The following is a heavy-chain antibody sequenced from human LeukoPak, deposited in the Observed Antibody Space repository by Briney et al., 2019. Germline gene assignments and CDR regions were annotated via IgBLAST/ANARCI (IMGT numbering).Heavy chain of an antibody. Sequence: GGSLRLSCVASGFTFTTHDIHWVRQVPGKGLEWLALMYHGGITANYADAVQGRFTISRDYSESALYLHMNSLRPEDTAIYYCAGSYKSGSLDLWGQGTLVTVSS. J-gene: IGHJ5*02. CDR1: GFTFTTHD. CDR2: MYHGGITA. V-gene: IGHV3-33*01. CDR3: AGSYKSGSLDL. D-gene: IGHD3-10*01.